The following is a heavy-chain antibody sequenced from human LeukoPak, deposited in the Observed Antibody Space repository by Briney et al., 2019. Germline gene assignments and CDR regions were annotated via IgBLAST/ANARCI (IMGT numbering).Heavy chain of an antibody. CDR2: ISAYNGNT. CDR3: ARDYSSRWYYFDY. Sequence: PGASVKVSCTASGYTFTTYGISWVRRAPGQGLEWMGWISAYNGNTKYVQKLQGRVTMTTDTSTSTAYMELRSLRSDDTAVYYCARDYSSRWYYFDYWGQGTLVTVSS. J-gene: IGHJ4*02. D-gene: IGHD6-13*01. CDR1: GYTFTTYG. V-gene: IGHV1-18*01.